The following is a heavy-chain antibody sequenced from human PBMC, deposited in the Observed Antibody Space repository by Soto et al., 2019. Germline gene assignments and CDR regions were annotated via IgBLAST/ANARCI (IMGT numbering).Heavy chain of an antibody. CDR3: AKAWVPAAIPEGIPDYYYYGMDV. CDR1: GFTFSSYA. V-gene: IGHV3-23*01. Sequence: PGGSLRLSCAASGFTFSSYAVSWVRQAPGKGLEWVSAISGSGGSTYYADSVKGRFTISRDNSKNTLYLQMNSLRAEDTAVYYCAKAWVPAAIPEGIPDYYYYGMDVWGQGTTVTVSS. D-gene: IGHD2-2*01. J-gene: IGHJ6*02. CDR2: ISGSGGST.